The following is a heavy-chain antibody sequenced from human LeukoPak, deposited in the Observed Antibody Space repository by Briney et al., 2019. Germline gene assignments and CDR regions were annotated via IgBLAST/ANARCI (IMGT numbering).Heavy chain of an antibody. CDR3: AGDFWSGYYFRD. J-gene: IGHJ4*02. CDR2: IYHSGSA. CDR1: GYSISSGYY. V-gene: IGHV4-38-2*02. Sequence: PSETLSLTCSFSGYSISSGYYWGWIRQPPGQGLEWIGNIYHSGSAYYNPSLKSRVTISVDTSKNQFSLKLSSVTAADTAVYYCAGDFWSGYYFRDWGQGTLVTVSS. D-gene: IGHD3-3*01.